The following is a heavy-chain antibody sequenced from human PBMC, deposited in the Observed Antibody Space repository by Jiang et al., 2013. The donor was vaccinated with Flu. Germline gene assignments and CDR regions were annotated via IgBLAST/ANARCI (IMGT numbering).Heavy chain of an antibody. CDR3: AREQSGYAKHYYFDY. D-gene: IGHD5-12*01. Sequence: SWIRQXPGRAWSGLGTSITWEHLLQPSLKSRVTISVDTSKNQFSLKLSSVTAADTAVYYCAREQSGYAKHYYFDYWGQGTLVTVSS. CDR2: SITWEH. J-gene: IGHJ4*02. V-gene: IGHV4-31*02.